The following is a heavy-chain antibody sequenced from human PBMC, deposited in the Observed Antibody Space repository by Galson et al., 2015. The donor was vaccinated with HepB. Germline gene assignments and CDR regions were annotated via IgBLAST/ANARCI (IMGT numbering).Heavy chain of an antibody. Sequence: SLRLSCAASGFTFSSYGLSWVRQAPGKGLEWVAGISGSGGYIHHADSLKGRFTISRDNSKNTLYLQMNSLRAEDTAVYYCAKERINIADEGSALDIWGQGTMVTVSS. V-gene: IGHV3-23*01. CDR1: GFTFSSYG. CDR3: AKERINIADEGSALDI. CDR2: ISGSGGYI. J-gene: IGHJ3*02. D-gene: IGHD6-13*01.